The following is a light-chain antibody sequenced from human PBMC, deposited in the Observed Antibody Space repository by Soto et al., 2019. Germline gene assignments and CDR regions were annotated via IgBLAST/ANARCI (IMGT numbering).Light chain of an antibody. CDR3: QQYDSLPPT. CDR1: QSVLYRSNTKNY. V-gene: IGKV4-1*01. CDR2: LAS. J-gene: IGKJ1*01. Sequence: DIVMTQSPDSLAVSLGERATINCKSSQSVLYRSNTKNYLAWYQQKPGQPPNLLIYLASTRESGVPDRFSGSGSGTDFTLAISSLQSEDVAVYYCQQYDSLPPTFGQGTKVEIK.